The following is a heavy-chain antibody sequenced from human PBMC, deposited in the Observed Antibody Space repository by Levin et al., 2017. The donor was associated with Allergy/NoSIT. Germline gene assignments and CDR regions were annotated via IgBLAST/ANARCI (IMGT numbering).Heavy chain of an antibody. V-gene: IGHV1-69*13. CDR2: IFPIFGPA. CDR1: GVTSSNFA. Sequence: SVKVSCEASGVTSSNFAITWVRQAPGQGLEWMGGIFPIFGPASYAQKFQGRITILADESSSTAYMELNSLRFEDTAIYYCARDGVGAANFDFWGQGTLVTVSS. CDR3: ARDGVGAANFDF. D-gene: IGHD1-26*01. J-gene: IGHJ4*02.